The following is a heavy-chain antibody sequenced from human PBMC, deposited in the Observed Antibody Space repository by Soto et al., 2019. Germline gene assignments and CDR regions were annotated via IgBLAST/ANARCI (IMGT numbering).Heavy chain of an antibody. J-gene: IGHJ5*02. CDR2: INQDGSEK. CDR3: SRSLNA. V-gene: IGHV3-7*01. Sequence: XGSLRLSCAASGVTFSTYLMDWVRQTPGKGLEWVANINQDGSEKNYVDSVKGRFTIYRDNAKNSLYLQMSSLTAEDSALYYCSRSLNAWGQGTLVTVSS. CDR1: GVTFSTYL.